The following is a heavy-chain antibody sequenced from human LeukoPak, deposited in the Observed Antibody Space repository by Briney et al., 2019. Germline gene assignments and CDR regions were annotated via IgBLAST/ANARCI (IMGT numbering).Heavy chain of an antibody. CDR1: GGTFSSYA. D-gene: IGHD3-22*01. V-gene: IGHV1-69*04. J-gene: IGHJ4*02. CDR3: ARDWYSGDSSGSFGY. Sequence: GASVKVSCKASGGTFSSYAISWVRQAPGQGLEWMGRIIPILGIANYAQKFQGRVTITADKSTSTAYMELSSLRSEDTAVYYCARDWYSGDSSGSFGYWGQGTLVTVSS. CDR2: IIPILGIA.